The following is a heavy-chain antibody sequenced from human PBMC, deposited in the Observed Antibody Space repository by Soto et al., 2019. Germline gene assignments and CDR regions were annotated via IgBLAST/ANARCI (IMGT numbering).Heavy chain of an antibody. D-gene: IGHD5-18*01. CDR1: GASMTKNNHY. CDR2: TYYSGST. CDR3: ARGGFYRYSYGPHFDY. Sequence: PSETLSLTCTVSGASMTKNNHYWAWIRQPPGKGLEWIATTYYSGSTNYNPSPKSRVTISVDTSKNQFSLKLSSVTAADTAVYYCARGGFYRYSYGPHFDYWGQGTLVTVSS. J-gene: IGHJ4*02. V-gene: IGHV4-39*07.